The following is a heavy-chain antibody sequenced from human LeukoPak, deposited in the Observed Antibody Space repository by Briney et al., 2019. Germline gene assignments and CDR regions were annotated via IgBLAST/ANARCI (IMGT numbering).Heavy chain of an antibody. CDR1: GGSISSYY. CDR3: ASGGYSYGYSDY. D-gene: IGHD5-18*01. J-gene: IGHJ4*02. V-gene: IGHV4-59*01. Sequence: SETPPLTCTVSGGSISSYYWSWIRQPPGKGLEWIGYIYYSGSTNYNPSLKSRVTISVDTSKNQFSLKLSSVTAADTAVYYCASGGYSYGYSDYWGQGTLVTVSS. CDR2: IYYSGST.